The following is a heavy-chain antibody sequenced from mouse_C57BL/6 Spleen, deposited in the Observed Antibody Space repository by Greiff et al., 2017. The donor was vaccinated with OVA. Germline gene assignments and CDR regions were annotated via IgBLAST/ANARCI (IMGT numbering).Heavy chain of an antibody. D-gene: IGHD1-1*01. CDR1: GYTFTSYW. V-gene: IGHV1-69*01. CDR3: ARPPSYYGSSYGYFDV. J-gene: IGHJ1*03. Sequence: QVQLQQPGAELVMPGASVKLSCKASGYTFTSYWMHWVKQRPGQGLEWIGEIDPSDSYTNYNQKFKGKSTLTVDKSSSTAYMQLSSLTSEDSAVYYCARPPSYYGSSYGYFDVWGTGTTVTVSS. CDR2: IDPSDSYT.